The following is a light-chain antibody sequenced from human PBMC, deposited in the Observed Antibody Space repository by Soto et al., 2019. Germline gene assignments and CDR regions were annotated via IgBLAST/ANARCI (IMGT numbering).Light chain of an antibody. CDR2: DTS. J-gene: IGKJ1*01. Sequence: EIVLTQSPATLSLSPGERATLSCRASQSVSDYLAWYRQKPGQAPRLLIYDTSNRATGIPARFSGSGSGTDFTLTISRLEPEDFAVYYCQQYGSSPPWTFGQGTKVDIK. CDR3: QQYGSSPPWT. CDR1: QSVSDY. V-gene: IGKV3-20*01.